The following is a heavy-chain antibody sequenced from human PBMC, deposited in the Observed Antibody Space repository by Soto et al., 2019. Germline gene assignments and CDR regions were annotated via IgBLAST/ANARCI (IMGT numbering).Heavy chain of an antibody. D-gene: IGHD2-15*01. Sequence: QTVGSLRLSCAASGFTFSSYAMSWVRQAPGKGLEWVSAISGSGGSTYYADSVKGRFTISRDNSKNTPYLQMNSLRAEDTAVYYCAKAPCSGGSCYHDYWGQGTLVTVSS. CDR2: ISGSGGST. J-gene: IGHJ4*02. V-gene: IGHV3-23*01. CDR1: GFTFSSYA. CDR3: AKAPCSGGSCYHDY.